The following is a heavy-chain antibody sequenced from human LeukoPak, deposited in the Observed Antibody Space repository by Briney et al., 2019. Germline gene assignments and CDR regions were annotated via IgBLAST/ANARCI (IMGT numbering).Heavy chain of an antibody. Sequence: GGSLRLSCAASGFTFSSYSMNWVRQAPGKGLEWVSYISSSSSYIYYADSVKGRFTISRDNAKNSLYLQMNSLRAEDTAVYYCVRTGTTSGFDPWGQGTLVTVSS. V-gene: IGHV3-21*05. CDR3: VRTGTTSGFDP. CDR2: ISSSSSYI. D-gene: IGHD1-1*01. J-gene: IGHJ5*02. CDR1: GFTFSSYS.